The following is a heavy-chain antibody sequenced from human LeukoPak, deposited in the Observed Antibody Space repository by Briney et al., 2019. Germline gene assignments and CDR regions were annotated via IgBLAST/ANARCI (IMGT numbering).Heavy chain of an antibody. J-gene: IGHJ6*02. Sequence: GESLKISCKGSGYSFCNRCIGWVRQIPGKGLEWMGIIYPDDSDTIYSPSFEGQVTISADKSTSTAYLKWSSLKASDTAMYYCARGAYGSGSSYNYYGMDVWGQGTTVTVSS. CDR1: GYSFCNRC. CDR3: ARGAYGSGSSYNYYGMDV. CDR2: IYPDDSDT. V-gene: IGHV5-51*01. D-gene: IGHD3-10*01.